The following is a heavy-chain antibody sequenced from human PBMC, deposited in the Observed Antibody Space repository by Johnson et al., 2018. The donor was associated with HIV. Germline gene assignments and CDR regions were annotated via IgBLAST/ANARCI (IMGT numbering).Heavy chain of an antibody. V-gene: IGHV3-30*04. CDR1: GFTFSNYA. J-gene: IGHJ3*02. Sequence: QVQLVESGGGVVQPGRSLRLSCAASGFTFSNYAMHWVRQAPGKGLEWVTVLSYDGSNKYYADSVKGRFTISRDNSKNTLYLQMNSLRAEDTAVYYCAREGRIAVAGLRSFDIWGQGTMVTVSS. CDR2: LSYDGSNK. CDR3: AREGRIAVAGLRSFDI. D-gene: IGHD6-19*01.